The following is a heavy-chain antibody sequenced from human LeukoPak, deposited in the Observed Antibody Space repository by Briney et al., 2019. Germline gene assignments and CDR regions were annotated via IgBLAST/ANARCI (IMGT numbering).Heavy chain of an antibody. V-gene: IGHV1-2*02. Sequence: ASVKVSCKASGYTFTGYYMHWVRQAPGQGLEWMGWINPNSGGTNYAQKFQGRVTMTRDTSTSTVYMELSSLRSEDTAVYYCARDSSMVRGTVDYWGQGTLVTVSS. J-gene: IGHJ4*02. CDR3: ARDSSMVRGTVDY. CDR1: GYTFTGYY. D-gene: IGHD3-10*01. CDR2: INPNSGGT.